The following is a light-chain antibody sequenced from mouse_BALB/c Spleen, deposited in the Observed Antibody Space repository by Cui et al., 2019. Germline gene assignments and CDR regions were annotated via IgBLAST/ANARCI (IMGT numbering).Light chain of an antibody. CDR3: HQWSSYPWT. CDR1: SSVSY. J-gene: IGKJ1*01. Sequence: QIVLTQSPAIMSASLGEETTLTCSASSSVSYMPWYQQKSGTSPKLLIYSTSNLASGVPSRFSGSGSGTFYSLTISSVEAEDAADYYCHQWSSYPWTFGGGTKLEIK. V-gene: IGKV4-80*01. CDR2: STS.